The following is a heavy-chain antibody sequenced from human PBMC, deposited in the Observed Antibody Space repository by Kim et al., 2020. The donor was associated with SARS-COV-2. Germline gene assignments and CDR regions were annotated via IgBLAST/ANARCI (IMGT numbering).Heavy chain of an antibody. CDR3: AREHGDGNFGFFNF. CDR1: GFTFSDYG. D-gene: IGHD4-17*01. V-gene: IGHV3-23*01. J-gene: IGHJ4*02. Sequence: GGSLRLSCAASGFTFSDYGMNWVRQAPGKGLEWVSRISGGGGKTYYTDSVKGRFTISRDNSKNVVYMQMNSLRVDDTALYNCAREHGDGNFGFFNFWGRG. CDR2: ISGGGGKT.